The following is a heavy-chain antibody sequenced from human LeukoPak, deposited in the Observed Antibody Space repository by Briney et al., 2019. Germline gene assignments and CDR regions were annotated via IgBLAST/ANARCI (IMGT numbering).Heavy chain of an antibody. CDR1: GYSINSGYY. CDR2: IYYSGST. J-gene: IGHJ4*02. V-gene: IGHV4-38-2*02. Sequence: SETLSLTCTVSGYSINSGYYWGWIRQPPGKGLEWIGSIYYSGSTYYNPSLKSRVTISVDTSKNQFSLKLSSVTAADTAVYYCARDAQGLAFDYWGQGTLVTVSS. CDR3: ARDAQGLAFDY. D-gene: IGHD6-19*01.